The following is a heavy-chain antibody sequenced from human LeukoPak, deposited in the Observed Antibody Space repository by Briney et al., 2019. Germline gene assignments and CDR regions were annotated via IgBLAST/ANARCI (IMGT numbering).Heavy chain of an antibody. CDR1: GYTFTSYD. CDR2: MNPNSGNT. Sequence: ASVKVSCKASGYTFTSYDINSVRQATGQGLEWMGWMNPNSGNTGYAQKFQGRVTMTRNTSISTAYMELSSLRSEDTAVYYCARGRELWFGELSPMDVWGQGTTVTVSS. CDR3: ARGRELWFGELSPMDV. J-gene: IGHJ6*02. D-gene: IGHD3-10*01. V-gene: IGHV1-8*01.